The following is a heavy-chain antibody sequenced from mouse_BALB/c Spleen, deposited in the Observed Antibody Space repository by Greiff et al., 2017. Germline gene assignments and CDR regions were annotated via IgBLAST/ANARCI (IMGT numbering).Heavy chain of an antibody. CDR1: GFAFSSYD. CDR3: ARHKRLRYAMDY. Sequence: DVHLVESGGGLVKPGGSLKLSCAASGFAFSSYDMSWVRQTPEKRLEWVAYISSGGGSTYYPDTVKGRFTISRDNAKNTLYLQMSSLKSEDTAMYYCARHKRLRYAMDYWGQGTSVTVSS. D-gene: IGHD2-4*01. V-gene: IGHV5-12-1*01. CDR2: ISSGGGST. J-gene: IGHJ4*01.